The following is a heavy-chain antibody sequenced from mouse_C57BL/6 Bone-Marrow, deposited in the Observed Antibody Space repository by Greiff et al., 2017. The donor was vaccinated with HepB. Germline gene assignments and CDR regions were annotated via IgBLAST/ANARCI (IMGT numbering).Heavy chain of an antibody. D-gene: IGHD2-5*01. Sequence: EVKLVESGGGLVKPGGSLKLSCAASGFTFSSYAMSWVRQTPEKRLEWVATISDGGSYTYYPDNVKGRFTISRDNAKNNLYLQMSHLKSEDTAMYYCARDGGSYSNPFAYGGQGTLVTVSA. CDR1: GFTFSSYA. V-gene: IGHV5-4*01. J-gene: IGHJ3*01. CDR2: ISDGGSYT. CDR3: ARDGGSYSNPFAY.